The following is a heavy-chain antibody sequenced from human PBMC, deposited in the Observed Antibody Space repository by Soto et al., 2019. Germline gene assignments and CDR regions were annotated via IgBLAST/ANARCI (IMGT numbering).Heavy chain of an antibody. CDR2: IYYTGNT. V-gene: IGHV4-59*01. CDR3: ARSGNNWFDP. CDR1: GDSINSYY. J-gene: IGHJ5*02. Sequence: PSETLSLTCSVSGDSINSYYWNWIRQPPGKGLEWIGYIYYTGNTNYNPSLKSRAIISLDMSKNQFSLSLSSVTAADTAVYYCARSGNNWFDPWGQGTLVTVSS.